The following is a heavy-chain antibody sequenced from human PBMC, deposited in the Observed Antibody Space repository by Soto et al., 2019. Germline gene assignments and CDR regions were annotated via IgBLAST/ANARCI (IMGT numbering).Heavy chain of an antibody. D-gene: IGHD3-16*02. CDR3: TTSLMITFGGVIDYFDY. CDR2: IKSKTDGGTT. V-gene: IGHV3-15*01. Sequence: GGSLRLSCAASGFTFGNAWMSWVRQAPGKGLEWVGRIKSKTDGGTTDYAAPVKGRFTISRDDSKNTLYLQMNSLKTEDTAVYYCTTSLMITFGGVIDYFDYWGQGTLVTVSS. J-gene: IGHJ4*02. CDR1: GFTFGNAW.